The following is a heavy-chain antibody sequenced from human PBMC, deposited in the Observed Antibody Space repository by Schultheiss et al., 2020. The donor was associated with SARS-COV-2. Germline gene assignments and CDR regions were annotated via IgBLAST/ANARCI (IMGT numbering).Heavy chain of an antibody. D-gene: IGHD2-15*01. CDR1: GFTVSSNY. CDR3: AREVGYYYYMDV. V-gene: IGHV3-53*05. Sequence: GSLRLSCAASGFTVSSNYMSWVRQAPGKGLEWVSVISGSGGSTYYADSVKGRFTISRDNSKNTLYLQMNSLRAEDTAVYYCAREVGYYYYMDVWGKGTTVTVSS. J-gene: IGHJ6*03. CDR2: ISGSGGST.